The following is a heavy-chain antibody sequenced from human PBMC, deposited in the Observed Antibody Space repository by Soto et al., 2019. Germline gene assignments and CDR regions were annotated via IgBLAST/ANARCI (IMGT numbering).Heavy chain of an antibody. D-gene: IGHD6-25*01. CDR1: GFTFSRHW. CDR3: AREVIAATGTIRWFDP. CDR2: INDDGSST. V-gene: IGHV3-74*03. Sequence: GGSLRLSCAASGFTFSRHWMHWVRQTPGKGPVWVSRINDDGSSTKYADSVKGRFTIARDNAKNTVFLQMGSLRAEDTAVYYCAREVIAATGTIRWFDPWGQGTLVTVSS. J-gene: IGHJ5*02.